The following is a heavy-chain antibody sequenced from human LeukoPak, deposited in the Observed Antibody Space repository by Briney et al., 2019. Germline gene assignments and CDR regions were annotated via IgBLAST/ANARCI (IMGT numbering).Heavy chain of an antibody. CDR1: GGSISSYY. V-gene: IGHV4-59*01. CDR2: IYYSGST. Sequence: SETLSLTCTVSGGSISSYYWSWIRQPPGKGPEWIGYIYYSGSTNYNPSLKSRVTISVDTSKNQFSLKLSSVTAADTAVYYCARRPQSGYATFDPWGQGTLVTVSS. CDR3: ARRPQSGYATFDP. D-gene: IGHD5-12*01. J-gene: IGHJ5*02.